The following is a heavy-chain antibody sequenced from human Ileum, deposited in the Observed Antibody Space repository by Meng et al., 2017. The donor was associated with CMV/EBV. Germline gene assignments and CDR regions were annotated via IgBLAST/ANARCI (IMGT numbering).Heavy chain of an antibody. CDR2: INYSGST. CDR1: GGSISSYY. V-gene: IGHV4-59*01. Sequence: SETLSLTCTVSGGSISSYYWTWIRLPPGKGLEWIGYINYSGSTNYNPSLKSRVTISVDTSKDQFSLKLSSVTAADTAGYYCARDLEGGVQAAIGHWGQGTLVTVSS. J-gene: IGHJ4*02. CDR3: ARDLEGGVQAAIGH. D-gene: IGHD2-2*02.